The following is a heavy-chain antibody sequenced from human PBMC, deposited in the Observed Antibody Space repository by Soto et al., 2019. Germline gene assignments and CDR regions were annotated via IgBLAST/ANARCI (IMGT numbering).Heavy chain of an antibody. Sequence: SVKLSWRASGCTFGSLARRWVRQAPGQGLGWIVGIIPIFGTANSSQKFQGTVTITAAESTSTAYMELSSLRSEDTAVYYCARDRGITIFGVVSHSWFDPRGQGTLVTVSS. D-gene: IGHD3-3*01. CDR1: GCTFGSLA. J-gene: IGHJ5*02. CDR3: ARDRGITIFGVVSHSWFDP. V-gene: IGHV1-69*13. CDR2: IIPIFGTA.